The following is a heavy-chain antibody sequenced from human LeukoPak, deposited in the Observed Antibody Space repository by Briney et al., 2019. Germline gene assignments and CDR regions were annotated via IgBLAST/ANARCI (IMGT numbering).Heavy chain of an antibody. CDR2: INHSGST. Sequence: SETLPLTCAVYGGSFSGYYWSWFRQPPGKGLEWIGEINHSGSTNYNPSLKSRVTISVDTSKNQFSLKLSSVTAADTAVYYCARRYFDWLLQYYFDYWGQGTLVTVSS. J-gene: IGHJ4*02. D-gene: IGHD3-9*01. V-gene: IGHV4-34*01. CDR3: ARRYFDWLLQYYFDY. CDR1: GGSFSGYY.